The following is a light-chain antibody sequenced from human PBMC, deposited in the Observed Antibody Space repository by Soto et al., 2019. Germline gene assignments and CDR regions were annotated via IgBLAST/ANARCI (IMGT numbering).Light chain of an antibody. CDR2: GAS. V-gene: IGKV3-20*01. Sequence: EIVLTQSPGTLSLSPGERATLSCRASQSVSSTYLAWYQQKPGQAPRLLIYGASIRATGVPDRFSGRGSGTDFTLTISRLEPEDFAVYYCQQYGSSPYTFGQGTKLEIK. CDR1: QSVSSTY. J-gene: IGKJ2*01. CDR3: QQYGSSPYT.